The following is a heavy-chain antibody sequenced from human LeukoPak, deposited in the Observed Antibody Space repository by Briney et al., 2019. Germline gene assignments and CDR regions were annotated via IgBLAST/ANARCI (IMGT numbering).Heavy chain of an antibody. Sequence: GSLRLSCVASGFTFSSYSMSWVRQAPGKGLEWVSSISSSSTYIHYADSVKGRFTISRDNAQNSLYLQMNSLRVEDTAVYYCLGAFDFWGQGTMVTVSS. J-gene: IGHJ3*01. CDR3: LGAFDF. CDR2: ISSSSTYI. V-gene: IGHV3-21*01. CDR1: GFTFSSYS.